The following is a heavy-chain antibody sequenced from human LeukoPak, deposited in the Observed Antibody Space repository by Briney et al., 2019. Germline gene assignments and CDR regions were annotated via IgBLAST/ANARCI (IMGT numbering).Heavy chain of an antibody. Sequence: SGPALVKPTQTLTLTCTFSGFSLSTSGMCVSWIRQPPGKALEWLARIDWDDDKYYSTSLKTRLTISKDTSKNQVVLTMTNMDPVDTATYYCARLAAAGASGDYWGQGTLVTVSS. D-gene: IGHD6-13*01. CDR3: ARLAAAGASGDY. CDR1: GFSLSTSGMC. V-gene: IGHV2-70*11. CDR2: IDWDDDK. J-gene: IGHJ4*02.